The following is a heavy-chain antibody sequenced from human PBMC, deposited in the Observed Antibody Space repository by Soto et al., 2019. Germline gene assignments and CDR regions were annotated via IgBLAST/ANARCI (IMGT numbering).Heavy chain of an antibody. V-gene: IGHV3-66*01. D-gene: IGHD3-3*01. CDR3: ARDILGGAYDFWH. CDR2: ITSGGST. J-gene: IGHJ4*02. Sequence: EVQLVESGGGLVQPGGSLRLACAASGFTVRRVYMTWVRQAPGKGLEWVSVITSGGSTYYADSVRGRFTISRDNSKNTLYLQMNSLRAEDTAVYYCARDILGGAYDFWHGGQGTLVTVSS. CDR1: GFTVRRVY.